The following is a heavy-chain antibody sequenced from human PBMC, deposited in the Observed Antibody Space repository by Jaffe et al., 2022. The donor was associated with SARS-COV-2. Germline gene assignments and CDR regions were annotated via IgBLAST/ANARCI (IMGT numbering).Heavy chain of an antibody. V-gene: IGHV4-34*01. J-gene: IGHJ6*02. Sequence: QVQLQQWGAGLLKPSETLSLTCGVYGGSFIDYYWGWIRQPPGKGLEWIGEINHSGSTNYNPSLRSRVTISVDTSKNQFSLRLSFVTAADTAVYYCARFPIWIGGAVDYGLDVWGQGTTVTVSS. D-gene: IGHD6-19*01. CDR1: GGSFIDYY. CDR3: ARFPIWIGGAVDYGLDV. CDR2: INHSGST.